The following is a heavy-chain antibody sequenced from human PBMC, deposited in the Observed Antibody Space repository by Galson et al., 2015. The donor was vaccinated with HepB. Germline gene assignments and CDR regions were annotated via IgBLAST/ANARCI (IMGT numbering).Heavy chain of an antibody. CDR1: GFTFSDSW. CDR2: ISEDGSNT. Sequence: SLRLSCAVSGFTFSDSWMHWVRQPPGKGLVWVSYISEDGSNTMYAASVKGRFTISRDNSKNTLYLEMNSLRVEDTAVYYCTRGPRVQLERMDYWGQGTLVTVSS. V-gene: IGHV3-74*03. CDR3: TRGPRVQLERMDY. J-gene: IGHJ4*02. D-gene: IGHD1-1*01.